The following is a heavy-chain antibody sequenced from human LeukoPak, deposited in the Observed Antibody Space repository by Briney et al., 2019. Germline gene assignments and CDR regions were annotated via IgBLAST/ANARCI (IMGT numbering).Heavy chain of an antibody. CDR1: GFTFSSYW. D-gene: IGHD2-2*01. Sequence: GGSLRLSCAASGFTFSSYWMSWVRQAPGKGLEWVANIKQDGSEKYYVDSVKGRFTISRDNAKNSLYLQMNSLRAEDTAVYYCAREIVVVPNTYYYYGMDVWGQGTTVTVSS. J-gene: IGHJ6*02. CDR2: IKQDGSEK. V-gene: IGHV3-7*01. CDR3: AREIVVVPNTYYYYGMDV.